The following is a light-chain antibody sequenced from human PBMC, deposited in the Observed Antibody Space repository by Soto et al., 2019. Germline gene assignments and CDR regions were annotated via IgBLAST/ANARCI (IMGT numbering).Light chain of an antibody. CDR3: QHYSSSPT. CDR2: GAS. J-gene: IGKJ4*01. V-gene: IGKV3-20*01. Sequence: ENVLTQSPGTLSLSPGERATLSCRASQSVSSYLAWYQQRPGQAPSLLIYGASSRATGIPDRFRGGGSGTVFTLTISVLEPEDFAGYFSQHYSSSPTFGGGTKVEIK. CDR1: QSVSSY.